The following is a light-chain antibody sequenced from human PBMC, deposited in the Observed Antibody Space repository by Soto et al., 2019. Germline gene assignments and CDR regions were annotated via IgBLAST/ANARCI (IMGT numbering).Light chain of an antibody. V-gene: IGKV3-20*01. CDR2: GAS. CDR3: QHYGSALFT. Sequence: EIVLTQSPGTLSLSPGERATLSCRASQSFSSSYLAWYQQKPGQAPRLLIYGASSRATGIPDRFSGSGSATDFTLTISSLEPEEFAVYYCQHYGSALFTFGPGTKVDVK. J-gene: IGKJ3*01. CDR1: QSFSSSY.